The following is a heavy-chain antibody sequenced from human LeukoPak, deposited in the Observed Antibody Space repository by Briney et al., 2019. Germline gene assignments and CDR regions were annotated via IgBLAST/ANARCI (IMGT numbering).Heavy chain of an antibody. D-gene: IGHD2-2*01. V-gene: IGHV1-18*01. CDR3: AKESLLSFDS. J-gene: IGHJ4*02. CDR2: IRAYNGNT. CDR1: GYTFISYG. Sequence: ASVKVSCKASGYTFISYGISWVRQAPGQGLEWMGWIRAYNGNTNYAQKLQGRVTMTTDTSTSTAYMELRSLRSDDTAVYYCAKESLLSFDSWGQGTPVTVSS.